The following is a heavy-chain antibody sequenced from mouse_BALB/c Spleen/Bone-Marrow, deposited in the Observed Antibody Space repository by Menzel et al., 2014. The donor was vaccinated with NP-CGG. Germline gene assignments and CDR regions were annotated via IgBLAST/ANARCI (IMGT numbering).Heavy chain of an antibody. CDR1: GYSFTGYY. CDR3: ARGYGNYNYWCFDA. D-gene: IGHD2-1*01. J-gene: IGHJ1*01. CDR2: INPHNGAT. V-gene: IGHV1-31*01. Sequence: EVQLQQSGPDLVKPGASVTISCKASGYSFTGYYMHWLKQSHVKTLEWIGRINPHNGATSYNQNFKDKASLTVDKSSSAAYMELHRLKSEDSAIYCCARGYGNYNYWCFDAWRPGTTVIVSS.